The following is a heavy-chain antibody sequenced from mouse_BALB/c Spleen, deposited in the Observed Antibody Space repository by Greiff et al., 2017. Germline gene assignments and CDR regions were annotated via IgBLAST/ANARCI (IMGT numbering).Heavy chain of an antibody. Sequence: VQLQQSGPSLVKPSQTLSLTCSVTGDSITSGYWNWIRKFPGNKLEYMGYISYSGSTYYNPSLKSRISITRDTSKNQYYLQLNSVTTEDTATYYCARGGDGYYHYAMDYWGQGTSVTVSS. J-gene: IGHJ4*01. V-gene: IGHV3-8*02. D-gene: IGHD2-3*01. CDR2: ISYSGST. CDR1: GDSITSGY. CDR3: ARGGDGYYHYAMDY.